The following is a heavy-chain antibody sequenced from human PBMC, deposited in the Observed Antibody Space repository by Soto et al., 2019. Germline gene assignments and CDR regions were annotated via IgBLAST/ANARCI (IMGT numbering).Heavy chain of an antibody. CDR1: GYTFTSYD. J-gene: IGHJ4*02. D-gene: IGHD6-19*01. CDR3: ARQSSGHSDY. Sequence: QVQLVQSGAEVKKPGASVKVSCKASGYTFTSYDINWVRQATGQGLEWMGWMNPNSGNTGYAQKFQGRVTMTRNTSLSTVYMELSSLRADDTALHYCARQSSGHSDYWGQGTLVTVSS. CDR2: MNPNSGNT. V-gene: IGHV1-8*01.